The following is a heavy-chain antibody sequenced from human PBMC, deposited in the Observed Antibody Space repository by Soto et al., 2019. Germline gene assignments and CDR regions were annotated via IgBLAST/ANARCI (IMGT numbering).Heavy chain of an antibody. CDR1: GYPFSDNQ. Sequence: ASVKVSCKASGYPFSDNQIHWLRQAPGQGLEWMGRINPKSDDTNYAQKFQGRVTMTRDTSIDTAYLELTGLASDDTATYYCARKHSLDYIRWGLDPWGQGTLVTVSS. CDR2: INPKSDDT. D-gene: IGHD4-4*01. CDR3: ARKHSLDYIRWGLDP. V-gene: IGHV1-2*02. J-gene: IGHJ5*02.